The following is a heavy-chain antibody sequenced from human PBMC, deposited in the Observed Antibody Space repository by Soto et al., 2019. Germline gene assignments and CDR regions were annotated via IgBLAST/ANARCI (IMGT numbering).Heavy chain of an antibody. CDR2: ISDSGGST. D-gene: IGHD1-1*01. Sequence: GGSLRLSCAASGFTFSSYAMSWVRQAPGKGLEWVSGISDSGGSTYYPDSVKGRFTISRDNSKNTLYLQMNSLRAEDTAVYYCAKDGALEAYLVGYMDVWGKGTTVTVSS. CDR1: GFTFSSYA. V-gene: IGHV3-23*01. CDR3: AKDGALEAYLVGYMDV. J-gene: IGHJ6*03.